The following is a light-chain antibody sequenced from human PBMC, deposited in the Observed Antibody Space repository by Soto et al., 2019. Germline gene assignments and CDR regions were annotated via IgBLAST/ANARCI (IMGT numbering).Light chain of an antibody. V-gene: IGKV3-20*01. CDR1: QSVGSSY. Sequence: EIVLTQSPGTLSLSPGEIATLSCRASQSVGSSYLAWYQQKPGQAPRLLIYGASRRATGIPDRFSGSGSGTDFTLTISRLEPEDCAVYYCQQYGSSPYTFGQGTKLEIK. J-gene: IGKJ2*01. CDR2: GAS. CDR3: QQYGSSPYT.